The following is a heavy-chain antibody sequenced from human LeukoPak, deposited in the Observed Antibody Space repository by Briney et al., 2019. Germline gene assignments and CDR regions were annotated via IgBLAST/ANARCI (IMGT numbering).Heavy chain of an antibody. V-gene: IGHV3-30*01. CDR2: ISYDGSNK. CDR3: ARDRDYGGNSGGIDY. Sequence: PGGSLRLSCAASGFTFSTYAMHWVRQAPGKGLEWVAVISYDGSNKYNADSVKGRFTISRDNSKSTLFLQMNGLRPEDTAMYYCARDRDYGGNSGGIDYWGQGTLVTVSS. J-gene: IGHJ4*02. CDR1: GFTFSTYA. D-gene: IGHD4-23*01.